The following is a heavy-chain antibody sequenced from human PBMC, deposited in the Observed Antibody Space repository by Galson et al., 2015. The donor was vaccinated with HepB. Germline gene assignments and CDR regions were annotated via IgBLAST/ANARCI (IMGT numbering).Heavy chain of an antibody. Sequence: SLRLSCAASGFTFSSHGMHWVRQAPGKGLEWVAVIWYDGSNKYYVDSVKGRFIISRDNSKNTLYLQMNSLRAEDTAVYFCTRDRPVTPRWFDCWGQGTLVTVSS. D-gene: IGHD4-17*01. V-gene: IGHV3-33*01. CDR2: IWYDGSNK. J-gene: IGHJ4*02. CDR3: TRDRPVTPRWFDC. CDR1: GFTFSSHG.